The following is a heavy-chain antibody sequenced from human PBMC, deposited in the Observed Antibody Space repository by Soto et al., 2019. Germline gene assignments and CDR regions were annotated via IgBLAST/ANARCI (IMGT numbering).Heavy chain of an antibody. CDR1: GGSISSYY. D-gene: IGHD6-6*01. J-gene: IGHJ4*02. Sequence: SETLSLTCTVSGGSISSYYWSWIRQPPGKGLEWIGYIYYSGITNYNPSLRSRITISVDTSKNQFSLKLSSVTAADTAVYYCAGPMYSSSPGHWGQGTLVTVSS. V-gene: IGHV4-59*01. CDR3: AGPMYSSSPGH. CDR2: IYYSGIT.